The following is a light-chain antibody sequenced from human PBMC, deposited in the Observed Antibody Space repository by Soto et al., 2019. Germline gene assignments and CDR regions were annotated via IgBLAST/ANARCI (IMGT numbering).Light chain of an antibody. CDR2: GAS. CDR1: QSVSSK. Sequence: EIVMTQSPATLSVSPGEGATLSCKASQSVSSKVAWYQQKPGQAPRLLIYGASIRATAIPGRFSGSGSGTDFTLTISSLQSEDLAVYYCQQHNSWPLTFGGGTKVEIK. CDR3: QQHNSWPLT. V-gene: IGKV3-15*01. J-gene: IGKJ4*01.